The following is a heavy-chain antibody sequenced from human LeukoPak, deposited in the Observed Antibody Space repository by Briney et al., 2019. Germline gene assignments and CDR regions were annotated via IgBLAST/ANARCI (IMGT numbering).Heavy chain of an antibody. V-gene: IGHV4-30-4*08. CDR1: GGSFTSSSYY. CDR2: IYYSGTT. CDR3: ARLSSGSSSWYDIDY. D-gene: IGHD6-13*01. J-gene: IGHJ4*02. Sequence: PSETLSLTCTVSGGSFTSSSYYWGWIRQPPGKGLEWIGYIYYSGTTYYNPSLKSRVTISVDTSKNQFSLKLSSVTAADTAVYYCARLSSGSSSWYDIDYWGQGTLVTVSS.